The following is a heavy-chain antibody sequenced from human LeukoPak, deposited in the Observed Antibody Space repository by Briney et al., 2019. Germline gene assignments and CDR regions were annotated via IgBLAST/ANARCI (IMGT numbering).Heavy chain of an antibody. D-gene: IGHD1-1*01. CDR3: AGGTGMDV. J-gene: IGHJ6*02. Sequence: GGSLRLSCAASGVSFSSSWMSWVRQAPGKGLEWVASIKQDGSEKYYVDFVKGRLSISRDNAKNSLYLQMNSLGADDTAVYYCAGGTGMDVWGQGTTVTVSS. V-gene: IGHV3-7*05. CDR2: IKQDGSEK. CDR1: GVSFSSSW.